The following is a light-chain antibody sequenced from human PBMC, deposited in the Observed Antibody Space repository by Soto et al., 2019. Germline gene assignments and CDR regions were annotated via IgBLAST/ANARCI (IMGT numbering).Light chain of an antibody. CDR1: QTVSSSF. CDR2: DAS. J-gene: IGKJ1*01. CDR3: QQRGNRPPWT. Sequence: EIVLTPSPGTLSLSPGERATLSCRASQTVSSSFLAWYQQKPGQAPRLLIYDASNRATGIPARFSGSGSGTDFTLTISSLEPEDVAVYYCQQRGNRPPWTFGQGTKVDIK. V-gene: IGKV3D-20*02.